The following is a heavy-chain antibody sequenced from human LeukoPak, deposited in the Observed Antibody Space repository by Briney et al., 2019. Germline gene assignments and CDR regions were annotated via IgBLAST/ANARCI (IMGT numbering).Heavy chain of an antibody. Sequence: ASVKVSCKASGYTFTSYGISWVRQAPGQGLEWMGWISAYNGNTNYAQKFQGRVTMTTDTSTSTAYMELRSLRSDDTAVYYCARDLRRISSGWYPPDYWGQGTLVTVSS. V-gene: IGHV1-18*01. CDR3: ARDLRRISSGWYPPDY. D-gene: IGHD6-19*01. J-gene: IGHJ4*02. CDR2: ISAYNGNT. CDR1: GYTFTSYG.